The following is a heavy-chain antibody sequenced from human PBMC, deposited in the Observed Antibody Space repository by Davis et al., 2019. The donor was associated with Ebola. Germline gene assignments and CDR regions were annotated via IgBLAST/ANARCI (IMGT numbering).Heavy chain of an antibody. CDR2: IIPILGIA. CDR3: ARGQVLRELISAFDY. V-gene: IGHV1-69*04. J-gene: IGHJ4*01. CDR1: GGTFSSYA. D-gene: IGHD1-26*01. Sequence: AASVKVSCKASGGTFSSYAISWVRQAPGQGLEWMGRIIPILGIANYAQKFQGRVTITADKSTSTVYMELSSLRSEDTAVYYCARGQVLRELISAFDYWGQGTLVTVSS.